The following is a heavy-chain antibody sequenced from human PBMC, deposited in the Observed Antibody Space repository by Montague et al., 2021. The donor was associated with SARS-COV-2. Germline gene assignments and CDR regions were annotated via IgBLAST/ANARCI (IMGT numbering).Heavy chain of an antibody. CDR3: ARGGTYHYGMDV. CDR2: ISYAWTT. Sequence: SETLSLTCTVSGGSISSPNWWSWVRQPPGRGLEGMGGISYAWTTNYNPSLTSRVTIFIDKSKNHFSLQLSSVTAADTAVYYCARGGTYHYGMDVWGQGTTVAVSS. J-gene: IGHJ6*02. V-gene: IGHV4-4*02. CDR1: GGSISSPNW. D-gene: IGHD3-16*01.